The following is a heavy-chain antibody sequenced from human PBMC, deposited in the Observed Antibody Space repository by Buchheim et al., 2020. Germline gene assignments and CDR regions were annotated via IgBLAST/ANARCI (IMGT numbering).Heavy chain of an antibody. J-gene: IGHJ3*01. D-gene: IGHD1-26*01. CDR3: AKGSRANGFDV. V-gene: IGHV3-74*01. CDR2: INSDGSST. CDR1: GFTFSSYW. Sequence: EVQLVESGGDLVQPGGSLRLSCGASGFTFSSYWMHWVRQAPGKGLVWVSSINSDGSSTRSADSVKGRLTISRDNAQNTVYLQMNSLRGDDTAVYYCAKGSRANGFDVWGQGT.